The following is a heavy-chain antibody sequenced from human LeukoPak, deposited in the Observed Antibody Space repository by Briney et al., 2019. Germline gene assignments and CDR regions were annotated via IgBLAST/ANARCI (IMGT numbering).Heavy chain of an antibody. CDR1: GYTFTSYG. D-gene: IGHD6-13*01. V-gene: IGHV1-18*01. CDR2: ISAYNGNT. Sequence: ASVKVSCKASGYTFTSYGISWVRQAPGQGLEWMGWISAYNGNTNYAQKLQGRVTMTTDTSTSTAYMELRSLRSDDTAVYYCARDNEYSSSLNYHYYYMDVWGKGTTVTVSS. J-gene: IGHJ6*03. CDR3: ARDNEYSSSLNYHYYYMDV.